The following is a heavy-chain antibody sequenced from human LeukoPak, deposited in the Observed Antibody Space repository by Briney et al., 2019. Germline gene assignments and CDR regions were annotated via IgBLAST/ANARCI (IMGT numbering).Heavy chain of an antibody. CDR3: ATEGIAAGPPWFDP. V-gene: IGHV1-46*01. D-gene: IGHD6-13*01. J-gene: IGHJ5*02. CDR1: RYTFTSYY. Sequence: GASVKVSCKTSRYTFTSYYMHWVRQAPGQGLEWMGIINPSGGSTSYAQKFQGRVTMTRDMSTSTVYMELSSLRSEDTAVYYCATEGIAAGPPWFDPWGQGTLVTVSS. CDR2: INPSGGST.